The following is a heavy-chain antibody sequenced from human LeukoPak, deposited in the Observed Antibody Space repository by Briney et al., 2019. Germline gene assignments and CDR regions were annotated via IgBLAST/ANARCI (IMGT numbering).Heavy chain of an antibody. J-gene: IGHJ6*03. Sequence: SSVKVSCKPSRDTFSSYAISWVRQAPEQGREWMGGIIPIFGTANSAQKLRGRVTITADESTSTPYLEQSRLRAENTRVYYCARPRGDYADTLDYCYYMDVWGKGTTGTVS. CDR2: IIPIFGTA. V-gene: IGHV1-69*01. CDR3: ARPRGDYADTLDYCYYMDV. D-gene: IGHD4-17*01. CDR1: RDTFSSYA.